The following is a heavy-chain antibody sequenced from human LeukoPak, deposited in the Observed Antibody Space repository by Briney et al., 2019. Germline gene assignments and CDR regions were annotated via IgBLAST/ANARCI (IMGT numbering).Heavy chain of an antibody. V-gene: IGHV3-23*01. CDR2: ISGSGSST. CDR3: AKDRHAPGRYCSSTICFPFDP. CDR1: GFTFSSYD. D-gene: IGHD2-2*01. J-gene: IGHJ5*02. Sequence: GGSLRLSCAPSGFTFSSYDMSWVRQPPGKGLEWVSGISGSGSSTYYADSVKGRFTISRDNSKSTLYLQMNSLRAEDTAVYYCAKDRHAPGRYCSSTICFPFDPWGQGTLVTVSS.